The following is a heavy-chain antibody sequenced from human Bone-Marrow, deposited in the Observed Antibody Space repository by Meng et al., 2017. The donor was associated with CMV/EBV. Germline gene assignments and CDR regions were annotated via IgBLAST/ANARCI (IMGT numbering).Heavy chain of an antibody. D-gene: IGHD3-9*01. CDR3: ARGPRHYDILTGYSNPEYFQH. J-gene: IGHJ1*01. Sequence: LRLSCTVSGGSISSGGYYWSWIRQHPGKGLEWIGYIYYSGSTYYNPSLKSRVTISVDTSKNQFSLKLSSVTAADTAVYYCARGPRHYDILTGYSNPEYFQHWGQGTLVTVSS. CDR2: IYYSGST. V-gene: IGHV4-31*03. CDR1: GGSISSGGYY.